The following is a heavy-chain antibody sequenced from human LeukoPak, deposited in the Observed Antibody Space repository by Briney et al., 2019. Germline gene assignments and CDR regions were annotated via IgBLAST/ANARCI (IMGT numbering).Heavy chain of an antibody. V-gene: IGHV4-30-2*01. CDR1: GGSISSGGYY. Sequence: PSETLSLTCTVSGGSISSGGYYWSWIRQPPGKGLEWIGYIYHSGSTYNNPSLKSRVTMSLDTSNNQFSLKLSSVTAADTAVYYCARVGPRTLRVRGVDAFDIWGQGTMVTVSS. CDR3: ARVGPRTLRVRGVDAFDI. CDR2: IYHSGST. J-gene: IGHJ3*02. D-gene: IGHD3-10*01.